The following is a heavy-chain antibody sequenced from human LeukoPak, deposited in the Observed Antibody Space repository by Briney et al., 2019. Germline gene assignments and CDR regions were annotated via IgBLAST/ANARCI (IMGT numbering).Heavy chain of an antibody. D-gene: IGHD3-22*01. CDR3: ARGSAYYYDSSGYCDY. Sequence: ASVKVSCKASGDTFTGYYMHWVRQAPGQGLEWMGWINPNSGGTNYAQKFQGRVTMTRDTSISTAYMELSRLRSDDTAVYYCARGSAYYYDSSGYCDYWGQGTLVTVSS. J-gene: IGHJ4*02. CDR2: INPNSGGT. CDR1: GDTFTGYY. V-gene: IGHV1-2*02.